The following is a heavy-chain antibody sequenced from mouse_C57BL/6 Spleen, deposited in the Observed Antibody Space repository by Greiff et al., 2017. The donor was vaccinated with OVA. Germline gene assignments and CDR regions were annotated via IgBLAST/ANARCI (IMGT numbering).Heavy chain of an antibody. CDR3: TTITTSNWYFDV. V-gene: IGHV14-4*01. Sequence: VQLQQSGAELVRPGASVKLSCTASGFNIKDDYMHWVKQRPEQGLEWIGWIDPENGDTEYASKFQGKATITADTSSNTAYLQLSSLTSEDTAVYYCTTITTSNWYFDVWGTGTTVTVSS. CDR1: GFNIKDDY. D-gene: IGHD1-1*01. CDR2: IDPENGDT. J-gene: IGHJ1*03.